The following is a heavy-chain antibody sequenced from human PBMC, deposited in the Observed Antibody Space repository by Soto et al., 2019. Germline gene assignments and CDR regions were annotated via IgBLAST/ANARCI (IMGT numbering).Heavy chain of an antibody. V-gene: IGHV1-18*01. J-gene: IGHJ2*01. CDR2: IGPYNGNT. Sequence: QVQLVQSGAEVKKPGASVKVSCKASGYTFNNYGISWVRQAPGQGLEWMGWIGPYNGNTDHAQNFQGRVTMTTDTSTHTDYMELRSLRSDATAWYYCARCYCSVGSCYTCWHFDLWGRGTLVTVSP. D-gene: IGHD2-15*01. CDR3: ARCYCSVGSCYTCWHFDL. CDR1: GYTFNNYG.